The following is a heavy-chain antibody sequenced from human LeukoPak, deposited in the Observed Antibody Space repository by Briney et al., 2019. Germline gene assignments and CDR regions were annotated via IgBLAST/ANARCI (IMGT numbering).Heavy chain of an antibody. V-gene: IGHV3-23*01. CDR2: ISGMGGST. J-gene: IGHJ6*04. Sequence: PGGSLRLSCAASGFTFSSYATSWVRQAPGKGLEWVAAISGMGGSTYYADSVKGRFTISRDNSKNTLYLQMNSLRAEDTAVYYCAKVQLPYYYYYYSMDVWGKGTTVTVSS. CDR1: GFTFSSYA. CDR3: AKVQLPYYYYYYSMDV. D-gene: IGHD2-2*01.